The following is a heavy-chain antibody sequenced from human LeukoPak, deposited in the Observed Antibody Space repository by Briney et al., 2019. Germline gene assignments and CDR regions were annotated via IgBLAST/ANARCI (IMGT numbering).Heavy chain of an antibody. CDR2: ISNSGSMI. Sequence: GGSLRLSCAVSGLTFSSYNMNWVRQAPGKGLGWVSYISNSGSMIYYADSVKGRFTLSRDNAKNSPYLQMNSLRDEDTAVYYCTKEILQGATTTNPDYWGQGTLVTVSS. CDR3: TKEILQGATTTNPDY. V-gene: IGHV3-48*02. CDR1: GLTFSSYN. J-gene: IGHJ4*02. D-gene: IGHD5-12*01.